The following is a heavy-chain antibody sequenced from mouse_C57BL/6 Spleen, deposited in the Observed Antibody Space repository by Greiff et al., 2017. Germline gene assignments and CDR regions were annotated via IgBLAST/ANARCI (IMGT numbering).Heavy chain of an antibody. D-gene: IGHD1-1*01. V-gene: IGHV1-59*01. Sequence: VQLQQPGAELVRPGTSVKLSCKASGYTFTSYWMHWVKQRPGQGLEWIGKIDPSDSYTNYNQKFKGKATLTVDTSSSTAYMQLSSLTSDDSAVYYWARWPSTVYCDYWGQGTTLTVSS. CDR3: ARWPSTVYCDY. CDR2: IDPSDSYT. J-gene: IGHJ2*01. CDR1: GYTFTSYW.